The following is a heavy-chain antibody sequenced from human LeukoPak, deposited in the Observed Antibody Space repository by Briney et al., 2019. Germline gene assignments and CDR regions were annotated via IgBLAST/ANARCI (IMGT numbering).Heavy chain of an antibody. Sequence: GGSLRLSCAASGFTFSSYWMHWVRQAPGKGLVWVSRINSDGSSTSYADSMKGRFTISRDNAKNTLYLQMNSLRAEDTAVYYCASYLITNDGVLNWGQGTLVTVSS. D-gene: IGHD3-3*01. CDR1: GFTFSSYW. V-gene: IGHV3-74*01. CDR2: INSDGSST. J-gene: IGHJ4*02. CDR3: ASYLITNDGVLN.